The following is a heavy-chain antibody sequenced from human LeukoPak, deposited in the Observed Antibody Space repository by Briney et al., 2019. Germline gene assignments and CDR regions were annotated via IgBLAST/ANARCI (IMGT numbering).Heavy chain of an antibody. CDR1: GLSISDNY. D-gene: IGHD1-1*01. V-gene: IGHV3-53*01. J-gene: IGHJ6*02. Sequence: GGSLRLSCAASGLSISDNYMSWVRQAPGKGLEWVSIIHSGGNIYYSDSVKGRFTISRDNSKNTLYLQMNSLRAEDTAVYYCARDRGYAMDVWGQGATVTVSS. CDR2: IHSGGNI. CDR3: ARDRGYAMDV.